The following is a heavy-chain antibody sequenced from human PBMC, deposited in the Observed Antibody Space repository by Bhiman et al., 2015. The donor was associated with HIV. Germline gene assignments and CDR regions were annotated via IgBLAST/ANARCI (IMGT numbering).Heavy chain of an antibody. CDR3: AKDSSYDSMGYFDY. CDR2: ISWDGGST. Sequence: EVQLVESGGVVVQPGGSLRLSCAASGFTFDDYTMHWVRQAPGKGLEWVSLISWDGGSTYYADSVKGRFTISRDNSKNSLYLQMNSLRTEDTALYYCAKDSSYDSMGYFDYWGQGTLVTVSS. J-gene: IGHJ4*02. D-gene: IGHD3-22*01. V-gene: IGHV3-43*01. CDR1: GFTFDDYT.